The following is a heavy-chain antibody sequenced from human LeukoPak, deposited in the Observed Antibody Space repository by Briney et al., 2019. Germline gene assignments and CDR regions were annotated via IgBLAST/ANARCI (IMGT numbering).Heavy chain of an antibody. J-gene: IGHJ4*02. CDR2: IFYSGST. V-gene: IGHV4-59*08. CDR3: ARGISIDS. CDR1: GGSISSHY. Sequence: SETLSLTCTVSGGSISSHYWSWIRQPPGKGLEWIAYIFYSGSTNYNPSLKNRVTISVDTSKNQFSLKLSSVTAADTAVYYCARGISIDSWGQGTLVTVSS. D-gene: IGHD2-2*01.